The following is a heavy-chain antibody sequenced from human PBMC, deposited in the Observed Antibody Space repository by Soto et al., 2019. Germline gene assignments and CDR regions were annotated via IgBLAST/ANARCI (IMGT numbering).Heavy chain of an antibody. CDR1: GASISGFY. Sequence: SETLSLTCTVSGASISGFYWSWIRKSAGKGLERIGRIYATGTTDYNPSLKSRVMMSVDTSKKQFSLKLRSVTAADTAVYYCVRDGTKTLRDWFDPWGQGISVTSPQ. CDR3: VRDGTKTLRDWFDP. CDR2: IYATGTT. V-gene: IGHV4-4*07. D-gene: IGHD1-1*01. J-gene: IGHJ5*02.